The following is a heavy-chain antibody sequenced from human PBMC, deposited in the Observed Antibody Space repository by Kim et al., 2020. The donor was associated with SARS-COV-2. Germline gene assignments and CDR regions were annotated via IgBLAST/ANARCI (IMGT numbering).Heavy chain of an antibody. V-gene: IGHV3-48*02. D-gene: IGHD1-26*01. CDR3: ARGTWDPDY. CDR2: STI. J-gene: IGHJ4*02. Sequence: STIYYADSVKGRFTISRDNAKNSLYLQMNSLRDEDTAVYYCARGTWDPDYWGQGTLVTVSS.